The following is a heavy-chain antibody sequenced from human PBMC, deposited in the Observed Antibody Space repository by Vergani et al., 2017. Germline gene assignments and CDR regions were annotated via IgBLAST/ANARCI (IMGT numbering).Heavy chain of an antibody. D-gene: IGHD6-13*01. CDR2: MNPNSGNT. V-gene: IGHV1-8*01. J-gene: IGHJ6*02. CDR1: GYTFTSYD. Sequence: QVQLVQSGAEVKTPGASVKVSCKASGYTFTSYDINWVRQATGQGLEWMGWMNPNSGNTGYAQKFQGRVTMTRNTSISTAYMELSSLRSEDTAVYYCARGRPTAAGSGSYYYYYGMDVWGQGTTVTVSS. CDR3: ARGRPTAAGSGSYYYYYGMDV.